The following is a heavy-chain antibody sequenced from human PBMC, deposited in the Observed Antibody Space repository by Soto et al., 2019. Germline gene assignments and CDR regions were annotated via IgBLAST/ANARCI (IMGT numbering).Heavy chain of an antibody. D-gene: IGHD3-3*02. J-gene: IGHJ3*02. V-gene: IGHV3-33*01. Sequence: GXSRRLSCAASGFTFSSYGMHWVRQAPGKGLEWVAVIXYDGSXKNYADHVKGXXTISRDNXXNTLYLQMNSLRAEDTAVYYCARDISAFDAFDIWGQGTMATASS. CDR2: IXYDGSXK. CDR3: ARDISAFDAFDI. CDR1: GFTFSSYG.